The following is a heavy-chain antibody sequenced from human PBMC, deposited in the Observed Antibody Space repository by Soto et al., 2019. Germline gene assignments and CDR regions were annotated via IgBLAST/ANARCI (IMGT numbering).Heavy chain of an antibody. Sequence: GGSLRLSCAASGFTFSDHYMDWVRQAPGKGLEWVGRTRNKANSYTTEYAASVKGRFTISRDDSRNSLYLQMNSLKTEDTAVYYCARDSRYWGQGTLVTVSS. CDR3: ARDSRY. CDR1: GFTFSDHY. CDR2: TRNKANSYTT. V-gene: IGHV3-72*01. D-gene: IGHD2-2*01. J-gene: IGHJ4*02.